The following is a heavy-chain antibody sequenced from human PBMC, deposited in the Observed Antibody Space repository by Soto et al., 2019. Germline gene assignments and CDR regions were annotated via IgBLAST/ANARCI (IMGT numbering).Heavy chain of an antibody. CDR1: GFTFSSYS. Sequence: GGSLRLSCAASGFTFSSYSMNWVRQAPGKGLEWVSSISSSSSYIYYADSVKGRFTISRDNAKNSLYLQMNSLRAEDTAVYYFARDLGSYYDSSGYPHYYYGMDVWGQGTTVTVSS. V-gene: IGHV3-21*01. D-gene: IGHD3-22*01. CDR2: ISSSSSYI. J-gene: IGHJ6*02. CDR3: ARDLGSYYDSSGYPHYYYGMDV.